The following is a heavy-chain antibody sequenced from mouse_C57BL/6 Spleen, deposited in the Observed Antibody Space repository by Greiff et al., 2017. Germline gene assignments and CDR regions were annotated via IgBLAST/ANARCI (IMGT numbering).Heavy chain of an antibody. D-gene: IGHD2-3*01. CDR3: ARPDGYYYFDY. CDR1: GYAFSSYW. J-gene: IGHJ2*01. V-gene: IGHV1-80*01. Sequence: LQESGAELVKPGASVKISCKASGYAFSSYWMNWVKQRPGKGLEWIGQIYPGDGDTNYNGKFKGKATLTADKSSSTAYMQLSSLTSEDSAVYFCARPDGYYYFDYWGQGTTLTVSS. CDR2: IYPGDGDT.